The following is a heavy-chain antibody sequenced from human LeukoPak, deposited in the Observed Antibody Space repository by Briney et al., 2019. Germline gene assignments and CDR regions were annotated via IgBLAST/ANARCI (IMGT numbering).Heavy chain of an antibody. CDR2: IIPILGIA. J-gene: IGHJ5*02. CDR3: ARESIVPAANNWFDP. D-gene: IGHD2-2*01. V-gene: IGHV1-69*04. Sequence: SVKVSCKASGGTFSSYTISWVRQAPGQGLGWMGRIIPILGIANYAQRFQGRVTITADKSTGTAYMELSSLRSEDTAVYYCARESIVPAANNWFDPWGQGTLVTVSS. CDR1: GGTFSSYT.